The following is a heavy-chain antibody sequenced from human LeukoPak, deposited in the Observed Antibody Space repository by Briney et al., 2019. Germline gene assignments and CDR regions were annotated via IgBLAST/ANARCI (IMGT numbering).Heavy chain of an antibody. V-gene: IGHV4-59*08. CDR2: IYYSGST. D-gene: IGHD3-9*01. CDR3: ARHVWLQPFDY. CDR1: GXSMNSYY. J-gene: IGHJ4*02. Sequence: PSETLSLTCSVSGXSMNSYYWSWIRQSPGKGLEWIGYIYYSGSTNYNPSLKSRVTISVDTSKNQFSLKLSSVTAADTAVYYCARHVWLQPFDYWGQGILVTVSS.